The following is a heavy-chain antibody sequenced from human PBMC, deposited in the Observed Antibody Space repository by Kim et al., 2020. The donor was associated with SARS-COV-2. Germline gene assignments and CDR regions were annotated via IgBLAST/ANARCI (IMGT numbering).Heavy chain of an antibody. CDR3: ATARSGSYYYGMDV. CDR1: GFTFSSYA. D-gene: IGHD1-26*01. CDR2: ISYDGSNK. J-gene: IGHJ6*02. V-gene: IGHV3-30*04. Sequence: GGSLRLSCAASGFTFSSYAMHWVRQAPGKGLEWVALISYDGSNKYYADSVKGRFTISRDNSKNTLYLQMNSLRAEDTAVYYCATARSGSYYYGMDVWGQGTAVTVS.